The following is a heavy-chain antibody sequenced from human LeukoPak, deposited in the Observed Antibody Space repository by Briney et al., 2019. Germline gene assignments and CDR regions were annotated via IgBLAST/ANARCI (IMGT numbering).Heavy chain of an antibody. CDR1: GGSFSGYY. CDR3: ARVDYYGSGSHWRFDAFDI. J-gene: IGHJ3*02. V-gene: IGHV4-34*01. D-gene: IGHD3-10*01. Sequence: PSETLSLTCAVYGGSFSGYYWSWIRQPPGKGLEWIGEINHSGSTNYNPSLKSRVTISVDTSKNQFSLKLSSVTAADTAVYYCARVDYYGSGSHWRFDAFDIWGQGTMVTVSS. CDR2: INHSGST.